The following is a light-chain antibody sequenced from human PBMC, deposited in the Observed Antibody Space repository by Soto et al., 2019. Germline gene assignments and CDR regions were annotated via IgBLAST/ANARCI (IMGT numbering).Light chain of an antibody. CDR1: QNIARY. V-gene: IGKV1-39*01. J-gene: IGKJ4*01. CDR3: QQSYRTPLT. CDR2: SAS. Sequence: DIQVTQSPSSLSASVGDRVTITCRASQNIARYLTWYHQIPGKAPKLLISSASSLESGVPSRFSGSVSGTDFTLIISSLQPEDCATYYCQQSYRTPLTFGGGTKVEIK.